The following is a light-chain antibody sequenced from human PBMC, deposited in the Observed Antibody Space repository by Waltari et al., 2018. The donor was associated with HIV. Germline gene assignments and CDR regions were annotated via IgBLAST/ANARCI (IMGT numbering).Light chain of an antibody. J-gene: IGLJ1*01. V-gene: IGLV1-44*01. CDR3: AAWDDSLNGYV. CDR2: SNN. CDR1: SSHIGSNT. Sequence: QSVLTQPPSASGTPGQRVTISCSGSSSHIGSNTVNWYQQLPGTAPKLLIYSNNQRPSGVPDRFSGSKSGTSASLAISGLQSEDEADYYCAAWDDSLNGYVFGTGTKVNVL.